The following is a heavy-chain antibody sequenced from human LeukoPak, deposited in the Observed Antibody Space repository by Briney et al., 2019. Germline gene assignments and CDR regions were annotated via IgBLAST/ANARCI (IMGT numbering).Heavy chain of an antibody. CDR1: GGSISSYY. Sequence: PSETLSLTCTVSGGSISSYYWSWIRQPPGKGLEWIGYIYYSGSTNYNPSLKSRVTISVDTSKNQFSLKLSSVTAADTAVYYCARMSLRSGLCYYYGMDVWGQGTTVTVSS. CDR2: IYYSGST. J-gene: IGHJ6*02. CDR3: ARMSLRSGLCYYYGMDV. V-gene: IGHV4-59*01. D-gene: IGHD3-3*01.